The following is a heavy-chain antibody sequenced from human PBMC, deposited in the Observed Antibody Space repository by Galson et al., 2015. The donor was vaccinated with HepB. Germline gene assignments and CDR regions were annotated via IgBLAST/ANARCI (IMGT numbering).Heavy chain of an antibody. J-gene: IGHJ4*02. V-gene: IGHV3-73*01. CDR1: GLNFGGSA. CDR3: SRLGDFSGFSSR. D-gene: IGHD2-2*01. Sequence: SLRLSCAASGLNFGGSAIHWVRQASGKGPEWVGRIRTKANNYATSYVPSLEGRFTIPRDDSKNMAYLHMKSLKADDTAVYYCSRLGDFSGFSSRWGQGTQVTVSS. CDR2: IRTKANNYAT.